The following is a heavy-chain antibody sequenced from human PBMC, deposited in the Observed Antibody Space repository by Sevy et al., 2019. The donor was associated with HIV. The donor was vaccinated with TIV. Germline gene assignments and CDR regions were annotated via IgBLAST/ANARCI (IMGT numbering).Heavy chain of an antibody. CDR1: GYTFNTYV. V-gene: IGHV7-4-1*02. Sequence: ASVKVSCKASGYTFNTYVINWVRQAPGQGLDWMGWIDTNTGNPTYAQAFTARFVFSLDTSVSTAYLQISSLKADDTAFYYCATAPPARPSFVARGFLYWGQGTLVTGSS. D-gene: IGHD2-15*01. CDR2: IDTNTGNP. J-gene: IGHJ1*01. CDR3: ATAPPARPSFVARGFLY.